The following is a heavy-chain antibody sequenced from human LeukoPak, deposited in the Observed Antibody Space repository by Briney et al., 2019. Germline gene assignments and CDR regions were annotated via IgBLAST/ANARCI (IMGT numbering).Heavy chain of an antibody. CDR3: AGRDGYNFYLAFDI. CDR1: GFTFSSYA. Sequence: PGRSLRLSCAASGFTFSSYAMHWVRQAPGKGLEWVAVISYDGSNKYYADSVKGRLTISRDNSKNTLYLQMNSLRAEDTAVYYCAGRDGYNFYLAFDIWGQGTMVTVSS. V-gene: IGHV3-30-3*01. CDR2: ISYDGSNK. D-gene: IGHD5-12*01. J-gene: IGHJ3*02.